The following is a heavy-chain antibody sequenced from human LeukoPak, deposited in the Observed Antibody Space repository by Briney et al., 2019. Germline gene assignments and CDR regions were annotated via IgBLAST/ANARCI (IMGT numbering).Heavy chain of an antibody. CDR1: GLPFMNAW. CDR2: IKSNLDGGTV. CDR3: MSDPLIQGGVDY. D-gene: IGHD2-8*01. J-gene: IGHJ4*02. V-gene: IGHV3-15*01. Sequence: GGSLRLSCAASGLPFMNAWMNWVRLAPGKGLEWVGRIKSNLDGGTVDYIAPVKGRFTISRDDSKNTLYLQLNSLKPEDTAIYYCMSDPLIQGGVDYWGQGTLVTVSS.